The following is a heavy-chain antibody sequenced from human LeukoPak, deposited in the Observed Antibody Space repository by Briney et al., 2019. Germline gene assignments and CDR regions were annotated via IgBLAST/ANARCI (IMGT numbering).Heavy chain of an antibody. CDR1: GFTVSSNY. Sequence: PGGSLRLSCAASGFTVSSNYMNWVRQAPGKGLEWVSYISSSSSYTNYADSVKGRFTISRDNAKNSLYLQMNSLRAEDTAVYYCARAPPGVVPAYGMDVWGQGTTVTVSS. CDR2: ISSSSSYT. J-gene: IGHJ6*02. D-gene: IGHD2-2*01. V-gene: IGHV3-11*05. CDR3: ARAPPGVVPAYGMDV.